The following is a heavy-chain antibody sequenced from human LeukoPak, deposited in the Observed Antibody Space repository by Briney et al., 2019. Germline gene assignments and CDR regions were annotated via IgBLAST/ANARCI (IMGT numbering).Heavy chain of an antibody. J-gene: IGHJ4*02. CDR2: ISVRRNYI. V-gene: IGHV3-21*01. Sequence: GGSLRLSCAPSGYTFSSYILSWVRQAPGKGLEWVSSISVRRNYIYYADSVRGRFRISRDDARDSLYLQMSSLRAEDTAVYYCAKVSPSIAAAMVQVYWGQGTLVTVSS. CDR3: AKVSPSIAAAMVQVY. D-gene: IGHD6-13*01. CDR1: GYTFSSYI.